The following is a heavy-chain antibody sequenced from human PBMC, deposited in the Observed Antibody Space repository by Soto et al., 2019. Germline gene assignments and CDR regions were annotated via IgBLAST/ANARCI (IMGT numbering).Heavy chain of an antibody. V-gene: IGHV3-21*01. J-gene: IGHJ4*02. CDR2: ISSSSSYI. D-gene: IGHD3-3*01. CDR3: ARDSADFWSGYYATPNDY. Sequence: GGSLRLSCAASGFTFSSYSMNWVRQAPGKGLEWVSSISSSSSYIYYADSVKGRFTISRDNAKNSLYLQMNSLRAEDTAVYYCARDSADFWSGYYATPNDYWGQGTLVTVSS. CDR1: GFTFSSYS.